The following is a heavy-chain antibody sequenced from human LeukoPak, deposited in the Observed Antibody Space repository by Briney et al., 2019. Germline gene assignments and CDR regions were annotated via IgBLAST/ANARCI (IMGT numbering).Heavy chain of an antibody. Sequence: SETLSLTCAVYGGSFSGYYWSWIRQPPGRGLEWIGEINHSGSTNYNPSLKSRVTISVDTSKNQFSLKLSSVTAADTAVYYCARGGYCSSTSCPLHYYYMDVWGKGTTVTVSS. J-gene: IGHJ6*03. CDR3: ARGGYCSSTSCPLHYYYMDV. CDR2: INHSGST. V-gene: IGHV4-34*01. D-gene: IGHD2-2*01. CDR1: GGSFSGYY.